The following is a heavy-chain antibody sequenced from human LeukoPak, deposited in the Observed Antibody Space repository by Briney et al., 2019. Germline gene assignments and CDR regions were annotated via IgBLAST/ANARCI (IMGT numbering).Heavy chain of an antibody. D-gene: IGHD6-19*01. V-gene: IGHV4-39*01. CDR2: IYYSGST. Sequence: SETLSLTCSVSGGSISSSRYYWGWIRQPPGKGLEWIGSIYYSGSTYNNPSLKSRVTISVDTSKNQFSLKLSSVTAADTAVYYCARGRAVASDYWGQGTLVTVSS. J-gene: IGHJ4*02. CDR1: GGSISSSRYY. CDR3: ARGRAVASDY.